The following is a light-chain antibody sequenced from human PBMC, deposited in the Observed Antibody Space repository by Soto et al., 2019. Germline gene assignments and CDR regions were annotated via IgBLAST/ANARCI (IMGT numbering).Light chain of an antibody. Sequence: QSVLTQTPSASGTPGQRVTISCSGSSSNIGSNPVNWYQQPPGRAPKLLIYSNNQRPSVVPDRFSGSKSGTAASLAISGLQCEDEADYYCAAWDDSLNGVVFGGGTKLTVL. V-gene: IGLV1-44*01. CDR2: SNN. J-gene: IGLJ2*01. CDR3: AAWDDSLNGVV. CDR1: SSNIGSNP.